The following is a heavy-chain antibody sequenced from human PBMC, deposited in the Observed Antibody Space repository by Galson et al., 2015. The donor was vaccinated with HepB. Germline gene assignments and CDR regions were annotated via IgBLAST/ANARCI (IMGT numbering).Heavy chain of an antibody. V-gene: IGHV3-30*02. Sequence: SLRLSCAASGFRFSNYAMHWVRQAPGKGLEWIAFIRYDGGNKYYADSVKGRFTISRDNSKNTLYLQMNSLRTDDTAVYYCTTDVYFSSYWSWLDPWGQGTLVTVSS. CDR3: TTDVYFSSYWSWLDP. CDR1: GFRFSNYA. J-gene: IGHJ5*02. D-gene: IGHD2-2*01. CDR2: IRYDGGNK.